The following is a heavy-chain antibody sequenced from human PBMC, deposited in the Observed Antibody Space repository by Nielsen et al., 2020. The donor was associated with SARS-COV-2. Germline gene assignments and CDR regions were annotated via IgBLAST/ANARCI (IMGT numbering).Heavy chain of an antibody. D-gene: IGHD3-10*01. CDR2: ISYDGSNK. V-gene: IGHV3-30*18. Sequence: GGSLRLSCAASGFTFSSYGMHWVRQAPGKGLEWVAVISYDGSNKYYADSVKGRFTISRDNSKNTLYLQMNSLRAEDTAVYYCAKEGPPFYYYGSGSRRSYYFDYWGQGTLVTVSS. CDR1: GFTFSSYG. J-gene: IGHJ4*02. CDR3: AKEGPPFYYYGSGSRRSYYFDY.